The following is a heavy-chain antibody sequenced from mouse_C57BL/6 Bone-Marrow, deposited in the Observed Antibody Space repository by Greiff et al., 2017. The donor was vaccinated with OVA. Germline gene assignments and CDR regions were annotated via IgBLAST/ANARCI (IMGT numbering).Heavy chain of an antibody. D-gene: IGHD1-1*01. CDR1: GYTFPSYW. V-gene: IGHV1-55*01. J-gene: IGHJ1*03. Sequence: QVQLQQPGAELVKPGASVKMSCKASGYTFPSYWITWVKQRPGQGLEWIGDIYPGSGSTNYNEKFKSKATLTVDTSSSTAYMQLSSLTSEDSAVYYCARIHYYGSTWYFDVWGTGTTVTVSS. CDR2: IYPGSGST. CDR3: ARIHYYGSTWYFDV.